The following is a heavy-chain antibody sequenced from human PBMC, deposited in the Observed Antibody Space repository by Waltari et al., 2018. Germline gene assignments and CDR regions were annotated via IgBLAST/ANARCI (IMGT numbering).Heavy chain of an antibody. CDR2: ISYDGSNK. CDR3: AREDMIVVVTPNPGAFDI. CDR1: GFTFSSYS. D-gene: IGHD3-22*01. J-gene: IGHJ3*02. V-gene: IGHV3-30-3*01. Sequence: QVQLVESGGGVVQPGRSLRLSCAASGFTFSSYSMHCVRQAPGQGLEGAAVISYDGSNKYYADAVKGRFTISRDNSKNTLYLQMNSLRAEDTAVYYCAREDMIVVVTPNPGAFDIWGQGTMVTVSS.